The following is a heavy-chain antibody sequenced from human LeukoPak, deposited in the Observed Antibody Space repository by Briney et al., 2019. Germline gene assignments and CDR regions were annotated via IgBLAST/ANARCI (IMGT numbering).Heavy chain of an antibody. V-gene: IGHV3-7*04. D-gene: IGHD3-22*01. CDR3: ARDRNYYEYFEY. J-gene: IGHJ4*02. CDR2: INQDGREK. Sequence: PGGSLRLSCAASGFTFSKYWMSWFRQAPGKGLEWVANINQDGREKYSVDSVKGRFTISRDNAKNSLYLQMNSLRAEDTAVYYCARDRNYYEYFEYWGQGTLVTVSS. CDR1: GFTFSKYW.